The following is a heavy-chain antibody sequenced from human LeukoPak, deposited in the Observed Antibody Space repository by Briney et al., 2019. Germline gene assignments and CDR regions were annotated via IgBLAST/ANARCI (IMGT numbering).Heavy chain of an antibody. CDR2: ISGSGGGT. V-gene: IGHV3-23*01. CDR1: GFTFSSYA. CDR3: AKAGIWFGELLSHFDY. Sequence: PGGSLRLSCAASGFTFSSYAMSWVRQTPGKWLEWVSSISGSGGGTDYADSVKGRFTISRDNSKNTLYLQMNSLRAGDTAVYYCAKAGIWFGELLSHFDYWGQGALVTVSS. D-gene: IGHD3-10*01. J-gene: IGHJ4*02.